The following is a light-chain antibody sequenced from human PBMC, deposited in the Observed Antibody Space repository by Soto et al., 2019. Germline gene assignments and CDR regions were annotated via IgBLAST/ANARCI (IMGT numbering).Light chain of an antibody. J-gene: IGKJ5*01. CDR1: QSISSW. CDR3: QQYNSYSAIT. Sequence: DIQMTQAPSTLSASVGDVVTITCRASQSISSWLAWYQQKPGKAPKVLIFDASSLESGVPSRFSGSGSGTEFTLTISSLQPDDFATYYCQQYNSYSAITFGQGTRLEIK. CDR2: DAS. V-gene: IGKV1-5*01.